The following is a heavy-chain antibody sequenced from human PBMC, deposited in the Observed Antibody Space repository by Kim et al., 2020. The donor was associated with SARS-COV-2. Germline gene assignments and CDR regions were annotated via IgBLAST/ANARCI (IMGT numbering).Heavy chain of an antibody. CDR2: IKSKTDGGTT. CDR1: GFTFSNAW. J-gene: IGHJ6*03. V-gene: IGHV3-15*01. Sequence: GGSRRLSCAASGFTFSNAWMSWVRQAPGKGMEWVGRIKSKTDGGTTDYAAPVKGRFTISRDDSKNTLYLQMNSLKTEDTAVYYCTTAPEKNYYYYMDVWGKGTTVTVSS. CDR3: TTAPEKNYYYYMDV.